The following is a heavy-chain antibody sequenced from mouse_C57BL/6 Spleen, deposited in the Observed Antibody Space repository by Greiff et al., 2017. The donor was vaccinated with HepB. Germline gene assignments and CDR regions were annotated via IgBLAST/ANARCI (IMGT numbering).Heavy chain of an antibody. CDR2: IDPSDSYT. V-gene: IGHV1-69*01. D-gene: IGHD3-2*02. CDR3: ARGGTAQATDY. Sequence: QVQLQQSGAELVMPGASVKLSCKASGYTFTSYWMHWVKQRPGQGLEWIGEIDPSDSYTNYNQKFKGKSTLTVDKSSSTAYMQLSSLTSEDSAVYYCARGGTAQATDYWGQGTTLTVSS. J-gene: IGHJ2*01. CDR1: GYTFTSYW.